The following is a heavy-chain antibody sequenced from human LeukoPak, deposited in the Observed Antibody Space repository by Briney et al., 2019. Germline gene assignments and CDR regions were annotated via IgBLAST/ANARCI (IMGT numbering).Heavy chain of an antibody. J-gene: IGHJ4*02. CDR3: AKEVIVGVSFDY. Sequence: GFLRLSCAASGFTFSSYAMSWVRQAPGKGLEWVSAISGSGGSTYYADSVKGRFTISRDNSKNTLYLQMNSLRAEDTAVYYCAKEVIVGVSFDYWGQGTLVTVSS. CDR1: GFTFSSYA. D-gene: IGHD1-26*01. CDR2: ISGSGGST. V-gene: IGHV3-23*01.